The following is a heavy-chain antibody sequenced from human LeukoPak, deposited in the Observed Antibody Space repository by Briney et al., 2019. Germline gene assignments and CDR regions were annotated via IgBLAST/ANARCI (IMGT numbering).Heavy chain of an antibody. Sequence: SETLSLTCTVSGGSISSYYWSWIRQPPGKGLEWIGSIYYSGSTNYNPSLKSRVTISVDTSKNQFSLKLSSVTAADTAVYYCARSGSSGYYLYFDYWGQGTLVTVSS. CDR3: ARSGSSGYYLYFDY. CDR2: IYYSGST. J-gene: IGHJ4*02. D-gene: IGHD3-22*01. V-gene: IGHV4-59*01. CDR1: GGSISSYY.